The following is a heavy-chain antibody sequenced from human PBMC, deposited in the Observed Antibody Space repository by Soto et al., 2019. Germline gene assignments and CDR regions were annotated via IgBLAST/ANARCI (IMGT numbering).Heavy chain of an antibody. Sequence: SETLSLTCTVSGGSISSGGYYWSWIRQHPGKGLEWIGYIYYSGSTYYNPSLKSRVTISVDTSKNQFSLKLSSVTAADTAVYYCASEVVAATALVVYWGQGTLVTVSS. D-gene: IGHD2-15*01. J-gene: IGHJ4*02. CDR2: IYYSGST. CDR1: GGSISSGGYY. CDR3: ASEVVAATALVVY. V-gene: IGHV4-31*03.